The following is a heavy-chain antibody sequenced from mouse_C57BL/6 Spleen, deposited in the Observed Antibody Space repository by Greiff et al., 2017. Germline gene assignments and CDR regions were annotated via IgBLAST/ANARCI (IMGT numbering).Heavy chain of an antibody. V-gene: IGHV2-2*01. CDR1: GFSLTSYG. CDR2: LWSGGST. CDR3: ARDGDHGAWFAY. Sequence: VQLVESGPGLVQPSQSLSITCTVSGFSLTSYGVHWVRQSPGKGLEWLGVLWSGGSTDYNAAFISRLSISKDNSKSQVFFKMNSLQADDTAIYYCARDGDHGAWFAYWGQGTLVTVSA. J-gene: IGHJ3*01. D-gene: IGHD2-13*01.